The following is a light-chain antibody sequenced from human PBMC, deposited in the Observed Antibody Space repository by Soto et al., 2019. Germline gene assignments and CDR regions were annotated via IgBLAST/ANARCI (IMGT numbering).Light chain of an antibody. CDR2: GAS. V-gene: IGKV1-16*02. CDR1: QDINDY. Sequence: DIQMTQFPSSLSASVGDRVTITCRASQDINDYLAWFQQRPGKAPKSLIYGASTLQSGVPSKFSGSGSGTDFTLNISSLQPEDFATYYCQQYNSYPLTFGGGTKVEIK. J-gene: IGKJ4*01. CDR3: QQYNSYPLT.